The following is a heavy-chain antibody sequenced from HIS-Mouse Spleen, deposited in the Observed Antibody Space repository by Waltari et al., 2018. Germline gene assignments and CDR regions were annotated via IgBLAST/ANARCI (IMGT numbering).Heavy chain of an antibody. J-gene: IGHJ4*02. Sequence: QVQLVESGGGVVQPGRSLRLSCAASGFTFSSYAMHWVRQAPGKGLEWVAVISYDGSNKYYADSGKGRFTISKDTSKNQVVLTMTNMDPVDTATYYCARIAEGYSSGWYAFDYWGQGTLVTVSS. CDR2: ISYDGSNK. CDR3: ARIAEGYSSGWYAFDY. CDR1: GFTFSSYA. D-gene: IGHD6-19*01. V-gene: IGHV3-30*14.